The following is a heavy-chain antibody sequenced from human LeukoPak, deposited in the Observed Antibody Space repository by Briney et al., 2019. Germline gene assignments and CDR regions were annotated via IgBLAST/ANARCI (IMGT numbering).Heavy chain of an antibody. V-gene: IGHV5-51*01. Sequence: ETLSLTCDVSGDFFRNYWWGWVRQPAGKGLEWMGIIYPGDSDTRHSPSFQGQVTISADKSISTAYLQWSSLKASDTAMYYCARPSDYYGSFDFWGQGTLVTISS. CDR2: IYPGDSDT. CDR3: ARPSDYYGSFDF. J-gene: IGHJ4*02. CDR1: GDFFRNYW. D-gene: IGHD3-10*01.